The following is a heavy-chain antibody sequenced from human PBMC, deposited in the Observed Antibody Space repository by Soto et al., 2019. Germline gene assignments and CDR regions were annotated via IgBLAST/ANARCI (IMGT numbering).Heavy chain of an antibody. CDR2: ITDVGDPT. V-gene: IGHV3-23*01. CDR1: GFTFGTYA. CDR3: AXXXXXAYHLEGXXXXXGMDV. Sequence: SCAASGFTFGTYAMNWVRQAXGXGLEWVSTITDVGDPTYYAXSVKXXXXXXRDNSKNTLFLQMNSRRAEDTARYYCAXXXXXAYHLEGXXXXXGMDVWGLGTTVXXS. J-gene: IGHJ6*02. D-gene: IGHD2-2*01.